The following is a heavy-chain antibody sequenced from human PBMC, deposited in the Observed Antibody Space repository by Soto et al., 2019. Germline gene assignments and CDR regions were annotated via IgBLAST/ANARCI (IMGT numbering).Heavy chain of an antibody. Sequence: QVQLQESGPGLVKPSQTLSLTCTVSGGSISSGDYYWSWIRQHPGKGLEWIGYIYYSGSTYYNPSLMSRVTISVATSKHQFSLKLSSVTAADTAVYYCARWWSGSRRGFDPWGQGTLVTVSS. CDR3: ARWWSGSRRGFDP. CDR2: IYYSGST. V-gene: IGHV4-31*03. CDR1: GGSISSGDYY. J-gene: IGHJ5*02. D-gene: IGHD3-3*01.